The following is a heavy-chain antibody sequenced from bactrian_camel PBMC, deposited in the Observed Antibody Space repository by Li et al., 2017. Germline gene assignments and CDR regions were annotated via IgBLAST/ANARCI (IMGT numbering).Heavy chain of an antibody. D-gene: IGHD2*01. Sequence: VQLVESGGGSVQPGGSLRLSCAASGDTVRDFCMTWFRQAPGKGREGVATIYPSGANHYLIDSVKGRFTIFRDNAKNTMTLQMNDLQPEDTAMYYCSAPGKRPGGSCRNPSENNYWGQGTQVTVS. V-gene: IGHV3S1*01. J-gene: IGHJ4*01. CDR3: SAPGKRPGGSCRNPSENNY. CDR2: IYPSGANH. CDR1: GDTVRDFC.